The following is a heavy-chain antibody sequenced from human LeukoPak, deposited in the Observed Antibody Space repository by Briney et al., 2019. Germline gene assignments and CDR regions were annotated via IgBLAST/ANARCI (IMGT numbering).Heavy chain of an antibody. CDR3: ARESYGGYGFDY. D-gene: IGHD6-25*01. CDR2: ISAQNGNT. J-gene: IGHJ4*02. V-gene: IGHV1-18*01. Sequence: ASVTVSRKSSGYMFTSHGIHWLRQAPRQGLEWMGWISAQNGNTNYVQHLLGRVTMTRDTFATTAYMELRSLNSDDTAVYYCARESYGGYGFDYWGQGTKVTVA. CDR1: GYMFTSHG.